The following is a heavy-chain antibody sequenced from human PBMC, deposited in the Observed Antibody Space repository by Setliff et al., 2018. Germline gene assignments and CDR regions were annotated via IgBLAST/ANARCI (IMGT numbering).Heavy chain of an antibody. J-gene: IGHJ4*02. CDR1: GFTFTDYL. V-gene: IGHV1-2*02. CDR3: ARDTLTLGDITLFDY. CDR2: VNLNTGNI. Sequence: ASVKVSCKAYGFTFTDYLMNWMRQAPEQGLEWMGRVNLNTGNIFYAQEFQGRVTLTRDTSISTAYMELTGLRYDDTAIYYCARDTLTLGDITLFDYWGQGTLVTVSS. D-gene: IGHD4-17*01.